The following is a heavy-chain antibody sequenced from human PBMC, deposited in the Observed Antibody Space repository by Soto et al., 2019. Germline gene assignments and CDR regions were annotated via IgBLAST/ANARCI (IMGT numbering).Heavy chain of an antibody. J-gene: IGHJ4*02. V-gene: IGHV4-38-2*01. CDR3: ARYGYSYTARFFDY. Sequence: PSEPLTFTVGVLDKSIRSGVYYGGSSRQPPGKGREWIWSIYHTESPSYNPSLKSRVTMSVGTSKNQLSLKLSSMTAADTAVYLCARYGYSYTARFFDYWGQGTRVTVSS. CDR1: DKSIRSGVYY. D-gene: IGHD5-18*01. CDR2: IYHTESP.